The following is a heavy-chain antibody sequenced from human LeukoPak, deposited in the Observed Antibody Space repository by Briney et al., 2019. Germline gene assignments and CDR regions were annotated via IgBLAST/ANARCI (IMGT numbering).Heavy chain of an antibody. D-gene: IGHD5-12*01. J-gene: IGHJ4*02. CDR1: GYTLTELS. V-gene: IGHV1-24*01. CDR2: FDPEDGET. Sequence: ASVKVSCKVSGYTLTELSMHWVRQAPGKGLEWMGGFDPEDGETIYAQKFQGRVTMTEDTSTDTAYMELSSLRSEDTAMYYCARNSRVASTSGLNYWGQGTLVTVSS. CDR3: ARNSRVASTSGLNY.